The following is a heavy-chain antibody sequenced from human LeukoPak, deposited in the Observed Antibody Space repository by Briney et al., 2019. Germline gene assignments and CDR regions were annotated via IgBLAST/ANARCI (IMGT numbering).Heavy chain of an antibody. CDR1: GFTFNSYA. CDR2: ISGSGDST. J-gene: IGHJ5*01. Sequence: GGSLRLSCAASGFTFNSYAMSWVRQAPGKGLEWVSSISGSGDSTYYADSVKGRFTISRDNSKNTLYLRMNSLRAEDTAVYYCAKDAVRGSGRINWFDSWGQGTLVTVSS. V-gene: IGHV3-23*01. D-gene: IGHD3-10*01. CDR3: AKDAVRGSGRINWFDS.